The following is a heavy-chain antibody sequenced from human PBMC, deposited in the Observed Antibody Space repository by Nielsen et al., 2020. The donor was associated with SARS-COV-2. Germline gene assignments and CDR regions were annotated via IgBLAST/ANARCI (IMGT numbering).Heavy chain of an antibody. D-gene: IGHD4-17*01. CDR2: ISWNSGSI. V-gene: IGHV3-9*01. J-gene: IGHJ4*02. Sequence: SLKISCAASGFTFDDYAMHWVRQAPGKGLEWVSGISWNSGSIGYADSVKGRFTISRDNAKNSLYLQMNSLRAEDTALYYCAKDTGTVTTGYWGQGTPVTVSS. CDR1: GFTFDDYA. CDR3: AKDTGTVTTGY.